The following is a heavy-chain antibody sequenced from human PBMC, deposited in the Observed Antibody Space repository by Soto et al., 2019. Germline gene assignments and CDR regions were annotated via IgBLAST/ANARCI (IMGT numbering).Heavy chain of an antibody. Sequence: QVQLQESGPGLVKPSETLSLTCTVSGGSISSYYWSWIRQPPGKGLEWIGYIYYSGSTNYNPSLKSRVTISVDTSKTHFPLKLSSVTAADTAVYYCARRYGSGFDYWGQGTLVTVSS. D-gene: IGHD6-19*01. J-gene: IGHJ4*02. CDR2: IYYSGST. V-gene: IGHV4-59*08. CDR1: GGSISSYY. CDR3: ARRYGSGFDY.